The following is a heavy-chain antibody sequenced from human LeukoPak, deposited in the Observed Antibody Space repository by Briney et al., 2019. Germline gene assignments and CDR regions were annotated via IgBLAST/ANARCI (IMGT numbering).Heavy chain of an antibody. Sequence: SVKVSCKASGGTFSSYAISWVRQAPGQGLEWMGRIRPILGIANYAQKFQGRVTITADKSTSTAYMELSSLRSEDTAVYYCATSYCSSTSCYSYYWGQGTLVTVSS. CDR1: GGTFSSYA. CDR3: ATSYCSSTSCYSYY. J-gene: IGHJ4*02. CDR2: IRPILGIA. V-gene: IGHV1-69*04. D-gene: IGHD2-2*02.